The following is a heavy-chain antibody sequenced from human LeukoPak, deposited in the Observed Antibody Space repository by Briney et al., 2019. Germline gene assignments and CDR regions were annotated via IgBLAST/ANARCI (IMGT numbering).Heavy chain of an antibody. CDR1: GFTFSSYA. D-gene: IGHD6-19*01. J-gene: IGHJ4*02. Sequence: GGSLRLSCAASGFTFSSYAMHWVRQVPGKGLEWVAVISYDGSNKYYADSVKGRFTISRDNSKNTLYLQMNSLRAEDTAVYYCARGASGWYSDYWGQGTLVTVSS. V-gene: IGHV3-30-3*01. CDR3: ARGASGWYSDY. CDR2: ISYDGSNK.